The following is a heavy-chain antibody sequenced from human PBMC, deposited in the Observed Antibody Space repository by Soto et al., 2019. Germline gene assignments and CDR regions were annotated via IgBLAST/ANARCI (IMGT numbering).Heavy chain of an antibody. J-gene: IGHJ5*02. CDR1: GGTFSSYA. V-gene: IGHV1-69*12. D-gene: IGHD2-2*01. Sequence: QVQLVQSGAEVKKPGSSVKVSCKASGGTFSSYAISWVRQAPGQGLEWMGGIIPIFGTSNYAQNFQAIVTITADESTITAYLQRSSLRAEDTAVYCCASNGDLISTSCRRRWCAPCFQGTLVTVSS. CDR2: IIPIFGTS. CDR3: ASNGDLISTSCRRRWCAP.